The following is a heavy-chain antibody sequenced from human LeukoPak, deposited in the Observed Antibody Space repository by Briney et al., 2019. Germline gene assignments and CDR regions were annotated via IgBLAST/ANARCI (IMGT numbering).Heavy chain of an antibody. Sequence: GGSLRLSCAASGFTFDDYAMHWVRQAPGKGLEWVSGIRWNSGSIGYADSVKGRFTISRDNAKNSLYLKMNSLRAEDTALYYCAKGPRTFYYFDYWGQGTLVTVSS. CDR3: AKGPRTFYYFDY. CDR2: IRWNSGSI. CDR1: GFTFDDYA. D-gene: IGHD1-7*01. J-gene: IGHJ4*02. V-gene: IGHV3-9*01.